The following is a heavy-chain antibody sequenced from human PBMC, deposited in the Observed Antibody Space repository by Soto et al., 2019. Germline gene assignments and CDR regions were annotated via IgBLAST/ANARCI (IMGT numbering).Heavy chain of an antibody. Sequence: PGGSLRLSCATSGFTFSSYAMSWVRQAPWKGLEGVSVISGSGGSTYNADSVKGRFTISRDNSKNTLYLQMNSLRGEDTAVYYCAKTYYYDSSGYFFDYWGQGTLVTVSS. CDR3: AKTYYYDSSGYFFDY. CDR1: GFTFSSYA. D-gene: IGHD3-22*01. V-gene: IGHV3-23*01. J-gene: IGHJ4*02. CDR2: ISGSGGST.